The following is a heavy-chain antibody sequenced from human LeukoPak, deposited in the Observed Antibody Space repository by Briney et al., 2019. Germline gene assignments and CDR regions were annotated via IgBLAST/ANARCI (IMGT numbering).Heavy chain of an antibody. D-gene: IGHD3-3*01. Sequence: PGGSLRLSCAASGFTFNSYAMSWVRQAPGKGLEWVSSISGSGGSTYYAGSVKGRFTISRDNSKNTLYLQMNSLRAEDTAVYYCTKDHGIARAIDYWGQGTLVTVSS. CDR2: ISGSGGST. CDR3: TKDHGIARAIDY. CDR1: GFTFNSYA. J-gene: IGHJ4*02. V-gene: IGHV3-23*01.